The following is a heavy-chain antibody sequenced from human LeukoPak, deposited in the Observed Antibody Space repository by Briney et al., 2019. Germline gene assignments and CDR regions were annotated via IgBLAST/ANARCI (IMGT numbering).Heavy chain of an antibody. CDR1: GGTFSSYA. V-gene: IGHV1-69*13. CDR3: AMHPGYSYGTLDY. J-gene: IGHJ4*02. CDR2: IIPIFGTA. D-gene: IGHD5-18*01. Sequence: ASVKVSCKASGGTFSSYAISWVRQAPGQGLEWMGGIIPIFGTANYAQKFQGRVTTTADESTSTAYMELSSLRSEDTAVYYCAMHPGYSYGTLDYWGQGTLVTVSS.